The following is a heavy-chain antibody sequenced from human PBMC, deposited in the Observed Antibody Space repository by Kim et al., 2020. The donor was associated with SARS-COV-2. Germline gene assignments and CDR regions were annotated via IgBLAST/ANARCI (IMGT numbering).Heavy chain of an antibody. CDR2: ISSSGSTI. J-gene: IGHJ6*02. D-gene: IGHD6-13*01. Sequence: GGSLRLSCAASGFTFSDYYMSWIRQAPGKGLEWVSYISSSGSTIYYADSVKGRFTISRDNAKNSLYLQMNSLRAEDTAVYYCARDLSGSWYIRDYYYYYGMDVWGQGTTVTVSS. CDR1: GFTFSDYY. V-gene: IGHV3-11*01. CDR3: ARDLSGSWYIRDYYYYYGMDV.